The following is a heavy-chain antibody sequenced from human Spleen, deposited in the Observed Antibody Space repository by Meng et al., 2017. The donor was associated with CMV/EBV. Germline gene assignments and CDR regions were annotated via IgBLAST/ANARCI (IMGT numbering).Heavy chain of an antibody. CDR2: ISYDGNIK. V-gene: IGHV3-30*04. D-gene: IGHD5-12*01. CDR1: TFNAYF. Sequence: TFNAYFFHWVRQAPGKGLEWLALISYDGNIKDYADSVKGRFTISRDNSKNTLSLQMNSLRAADTAVYYCARDKGYTDYDRGSEGFDYWGPGTLVTVSS. CDR3: ARDKGYTDYDRGSEGFDY. J-gene: IGHJ4*02.